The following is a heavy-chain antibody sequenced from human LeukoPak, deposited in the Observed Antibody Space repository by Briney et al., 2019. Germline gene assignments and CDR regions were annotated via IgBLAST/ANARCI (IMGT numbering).Heavy chain of an antibody. Sequence: PSETLSLTCTVSGYSISSGYYWGWIRQPPGKGLKWIGSISHSGSTYYNPSLKSRVTISVDTSKNQFSLKLSSLTAADTAVYYCARLRRSRLAEFDYWGQGTLVIVSS. CDR3: ARLRRSRLAEFDY. V-gene: IGHV4-38-2*02. D-gene: IGHD3-3*02. J-gene: IGHJ4*02. CDR1: GYSISSGYY. CDR2: ISHSGST.